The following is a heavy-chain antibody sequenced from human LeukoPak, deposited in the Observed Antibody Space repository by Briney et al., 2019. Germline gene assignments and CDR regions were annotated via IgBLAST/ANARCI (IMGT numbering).Heavy chain of an antibody. CDR1: GYSFTSYW. CDR2: IDPSDSET. V-gene: IGHV5-51*01. Sequence: GESLKISCKGSGYSFTSYWIGWVRQLPGKGLEWMGIIDPSDSETRYTPSFQGQVTISVDKSLTTADLRWNSLKASDTAMYYCARQTAMGRSGDYWGQGTLVTVSS. J-gene: IGHJ4*02. D-gene: IGHD5-18*01. CDR3: ARQTAMGRSGDY.